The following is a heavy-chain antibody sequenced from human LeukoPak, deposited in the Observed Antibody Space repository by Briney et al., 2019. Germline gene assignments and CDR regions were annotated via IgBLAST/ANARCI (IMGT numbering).Heavy chain of an antibody. D-gene: IGHD4-11*01. V-gene: IGHV4-39*01. Sequence: SETLSLTCTVSCGSISSSSYYWGWIRQPPGKGLEWIGSIYYSGSTYYNPSLKSRVTISVDTSKNQFSLKLSSVTAADTAVYYCARLHDYRLDYWGQGTLVTASS. J-gene: IGHJ4*02. CDR3: ARLHDYRLDY. CDR1: CGSISSSSYY. CDR2: IYYSGST.